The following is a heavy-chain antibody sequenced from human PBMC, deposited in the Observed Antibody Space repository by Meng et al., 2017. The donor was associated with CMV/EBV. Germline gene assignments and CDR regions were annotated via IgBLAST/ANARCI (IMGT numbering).Heavy chain of an antibody. V-gene: IGHV3-21*01. Sequence: GESLKISCAASGFTFSSYSMNWVRQAPGKGLEWVSSISSSSSYIYYADSVKGRFTISRDNAKNSPYLQMNSLRAEDTAVYYCARIGERWFDPWGQGTLVTVSS. J-gene: IGHJ5*02. CDR3: ARIGERWFDP. CDR1: GFTFSSYS. CDR2: ISSSSSYI.